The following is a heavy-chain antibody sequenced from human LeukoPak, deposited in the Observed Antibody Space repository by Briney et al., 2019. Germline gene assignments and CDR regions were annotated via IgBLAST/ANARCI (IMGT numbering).Heavy chain of an antibody. CDR3: AKDGTGYYGSGRTWNWFDP. CDR2: ISGSGGST. CDR1: GFTFSSYA. V-gene: IGHV3-23*01. J-gene: IGHJ5*02. D-gene: IGHD3-10*01. Sequence: GGSLRLSCAASGFTFSSYAMSWVRQAPGKGLEWVSAISGSGGSTYYADSVKGRFTISRDNSKNTLYLQMNSLRAEDTAVYYCAKDGTGYYGSGRTWNWFDPWGQGTLVTVSS.